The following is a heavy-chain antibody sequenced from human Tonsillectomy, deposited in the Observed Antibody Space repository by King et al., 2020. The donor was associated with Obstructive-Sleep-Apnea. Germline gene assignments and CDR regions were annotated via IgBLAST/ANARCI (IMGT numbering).Heavy chain of an antibody. Sequence: VQLQESGPGLVKPSQTLSLTCTVSGGSISRGGYYWRWIRQHPGKGLEWIGYIYYSGSTYYNPSLKSRVTISVDTSKIQFSLKLSSVTAAETAVYYCARSPIVVVPAATLTTVTAPDYWGQGTLVTVSS. V-gene: IGHV4-31*03. D-gene: IGHD2-2*01. J-gene: IGHJ4*02. CDR3: ARSPIVVVPAATLTTVTAPDY. CDR1: GGSISRGGYY. CDR2: IYYSGST.